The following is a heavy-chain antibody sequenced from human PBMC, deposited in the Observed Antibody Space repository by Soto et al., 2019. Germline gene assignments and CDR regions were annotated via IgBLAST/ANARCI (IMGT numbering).Heavy chain of an antibody. CDR3: ARDGWGNWRHFNYALDV. J-gene: IGHJ6*02. V-gene: IGHV3-7*05. CDR1: GFTFNSYW. D-gene: IGHD1-20*01. CDR2: INQDGSEK. Sequence: PGGSLRLACAASGFTFNSYWMTWVRQAPGKGLECVANINQDGSEKFYVDSVKGRFIISTDNAKNSLFLQMNSLRAEDTAVYFCARDGWGNWRHFNYALDVWGQGTTVTVSS.